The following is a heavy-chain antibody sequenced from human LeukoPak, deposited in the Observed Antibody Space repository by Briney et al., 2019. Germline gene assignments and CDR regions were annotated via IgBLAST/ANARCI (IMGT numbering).Heavy chain of an antibody. CDR2: IYYRGST. CDR3: ARGRGVHDSHTYDYFDY. V-gene: IGHV4-59*01. CDR1: GGSINNYY. Sequence: SETLSLTCTVSGGSINNYYWSWIRQPPGKGLEWIGYIYYRGSTNYNPSLKSRVTFSVDTSKNQFSLKLNSVTAADTAVYYCARGRGVHDSHTYDYFDYWGQGSLVTVSS. J-gene: IGHJ4*02. D-gene: IGHD3-22*01.